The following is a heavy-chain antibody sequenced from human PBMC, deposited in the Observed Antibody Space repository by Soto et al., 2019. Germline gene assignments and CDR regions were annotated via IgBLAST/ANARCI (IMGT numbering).Heavy chain of an antibody. Sequence: PGGSLRLSCAASGFTFSSYWMHWVRQAPGKGLVWVSRINSDGSSTSYADSVKGRFTISRDNAKNTLYLQMNSLRAEDTAVYYCARGSNGGAFDIWGQGTMVTVSS. CDR2: INSDGSST. J-gene: IGHJ3*02. V-gene: IGHV3-74*01. D-gene: IGHD2-8*01. CDR3: ARGSNGGAFDI. CDR1: GFTFSSYW.